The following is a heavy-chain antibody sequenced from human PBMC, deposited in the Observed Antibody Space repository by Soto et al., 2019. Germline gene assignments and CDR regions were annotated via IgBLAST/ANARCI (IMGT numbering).Heavy chain of an antibody. D-gene: IGHD6-19*01. CDR3: ARGPPNSSGWYYRGYYFDY. CDR2: IYYSGST. Sequence: SETLSLTCTVSGGSISSYYWSWIRQPPGKGLEWIGYIYYSGSTNYNPSLKSRVTISVDTSKNQFSLKLSSVTAADTAVYYCARGPPNSSGWYYRGYYFDYWGQGTLVTVAS. J-gene: IGHJ4*02. V-gene: IGHV4-59*01. CDR1: GGSISSYY.